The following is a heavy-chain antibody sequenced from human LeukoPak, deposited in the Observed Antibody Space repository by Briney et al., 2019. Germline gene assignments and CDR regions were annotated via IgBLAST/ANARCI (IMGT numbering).Heavy chain of an antibody. V-gene: IGHV1-2*02. D-gene: IGHD6-6*01. J-gene: IGHJ4*02. CDR2: INPNSGGT. Sequence: VASVKVSCKASGYTFTGYYMHWVRQAPGQGLEWMGWINPNSGGTNYAQKFQGRVTMTRDTSISTAYMELSRLRSDDTAVYYCAREGGEYSSSSGGFDYWGQGTLVTVSS. CDR1: GYTFTGYY. CDR3: AREGGEYSSSSGGFDY.